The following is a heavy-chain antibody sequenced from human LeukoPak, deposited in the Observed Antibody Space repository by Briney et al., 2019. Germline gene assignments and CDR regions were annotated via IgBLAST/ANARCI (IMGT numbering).Heavy chain of an antibody. V-gene: IGHV3-48*01. J-gene: IGHJ4*02. CDR1: GFTFNTYS. Sequence: GGSLRLSCAASGFTFNTYSMNWVRQAPGRGLEWVSYISSSSSHIYYADSVKGRFTISRDNAKNSLFLQMNSLRAEDTAVYYCAKQGSGSYRLDYWGQGTLVTVSS. CDR3: AKQGSGSYRLDY. D-gene: IGHD1-26*01. CDR2: ISSSSSHI.